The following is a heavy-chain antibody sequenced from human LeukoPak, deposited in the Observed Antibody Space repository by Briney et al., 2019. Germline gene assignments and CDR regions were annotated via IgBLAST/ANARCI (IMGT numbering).Heavy chain of an antibody. CDR1: GGSISSYY. CDR2: IYYSGST. V-gene: IGHV4-59*12. CDR3: ARLKRFLEWLFHFDY. Sequence: SETLSLTCTVSGGSISSYYWSWIRQPPGKGLEWIGYIYYSGSTNYNPSLKSRVTISVDTSKNQFSLKLSSVTAADTAVYYCARLKRFLEWLFHFDYWGQGTLVTVSS. D-gene: IGHD3-3*01. J-gene: IGHJ4*02.